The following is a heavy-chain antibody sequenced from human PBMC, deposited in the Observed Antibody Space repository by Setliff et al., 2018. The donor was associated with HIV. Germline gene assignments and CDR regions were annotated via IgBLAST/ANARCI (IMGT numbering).Heavy chain of an antibody. V-gene: IGHV4-39*07. Sequence: ASETLSLTCTVSGGSISSSSYYWGWVRQPPGKGLEWIGSMHYSGSTYYTPSPKSRITISLDTSKNQFSLRMRSVTAADMAVYYCARVFVDTAVLRVLEYYFDSWGRGTLVTVSS. D-gene: IGHD5-18*01. J-gene: IGHJ4*02. CDR2: MHYSGST. CDR1: GGSISSSSYY. CDR3: ARVFVDTAVLRVLEYYFDS.